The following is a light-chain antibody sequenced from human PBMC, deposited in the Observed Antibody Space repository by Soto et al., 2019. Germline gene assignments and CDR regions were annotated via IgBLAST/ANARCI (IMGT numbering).Light chain of an antibody. CDR3: QSWGTGIHV. V-gene: IGLV4-69*01. Sequence: QLVLTQSPSASASLGASVKLTCTLSSGHSSYAIAWNQQQPEKGPRYLMKLNSDGSHSTGDGIPDRFSGSSSGAERYLTISSPQSEDEADYYCQSWGTGIHVFGGGTQLTV. CDR1: SGHSSYA. J-gene: IGLJ7*01. CDR2: LNSDGSH.